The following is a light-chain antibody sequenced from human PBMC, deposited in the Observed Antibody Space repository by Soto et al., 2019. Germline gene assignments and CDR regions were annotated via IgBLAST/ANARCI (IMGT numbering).Light chain of an antibody. V-gene: IGKV1-27*01. J-gene: IGKJ1*01. CDR2: AAS. Sequence: DIQMTQSPASLSASVGDRVTITCRASQDITNYLAWYQHKPGKVPNLLIYAASTLQSGVPSRFSGSGSGTDFTLTISSLQPEDVATYYCQKYNSAPQTFGQGTKVEIK. CDR3: QKYNSAPQT. CDR1: QDITNY.